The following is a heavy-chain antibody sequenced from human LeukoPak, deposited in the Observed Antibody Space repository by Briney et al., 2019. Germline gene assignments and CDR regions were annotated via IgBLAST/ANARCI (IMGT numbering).Heavy chain of an antibody. Sequence: GASVKVSCKASGYTFTSYGISWVRQAPGQGLEWMGWISAYNGNTNYAQKLQGRVTMTTDTSTSTAYMELRSLRSADTAVYFCARDPFGAVAGNRRFVIWGQGTMVTVSS. D-gene: IGHD6-19*01. J-gene: IGHJ3*02. V-gene: IGHV1-18*01. CDR3: ARDPFGAVAGNRRFVI. CDR2: ISAYNGNT. CDR1: GYTFTSYG.